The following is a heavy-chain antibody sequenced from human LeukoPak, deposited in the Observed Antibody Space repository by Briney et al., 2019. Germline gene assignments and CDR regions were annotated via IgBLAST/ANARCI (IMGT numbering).Heavy chain of an antibody. D-gene: IGHD3-22*01. CDR2: IYPGDSDT. CDR3: ANPYYYISGYYLDY. Sequence: GESLKISCQGSGYSFTDYWIAWVRQMPGKGLGWMGIIYPGDSDTRYSPSFQGQVTMSADKSISTAYLQWSSLKASDTAIYYCANPYYYISGYYLDYWGQGSLVTVSS. CDR1: GYSFTDYW. V-gene: IGHV5-51*01. J-gene: IGHJ4*02.